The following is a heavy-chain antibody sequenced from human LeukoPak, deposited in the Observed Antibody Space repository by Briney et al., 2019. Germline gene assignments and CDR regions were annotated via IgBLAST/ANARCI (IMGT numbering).Heavy chain of an antibody. J-gene: IGHJ4*02. V-gene: IGHV3-33*01. CDR1: GFTFSSYG. Sequence: PGRSLRLSCAASGFTFSSYGMHWVRQAPGKGLEWVAVIWYDGSNKYYADSVKGRFTISRDNSKNTLYLQMNSLRAEDTAVYYCARDRSYYNVFDYWGQGTQVTVSS. CDR2: IWYDGSNK. D-gene: IGHD3-10*01. CDR3: ARDRSYYNVFDY.